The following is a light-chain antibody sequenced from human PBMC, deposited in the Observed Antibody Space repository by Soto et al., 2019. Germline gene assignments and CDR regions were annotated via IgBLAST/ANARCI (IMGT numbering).Light chain of an antibody. V-gene: IGKV1-39*01. CDR2: TAS. CDR1: QSISSY. J-gene: IGKJ5*01. CDR3: QQSFSTLPT. Sequence: DIQMTQSPATLAASVGDRVTIACRASQSISSYVNWYQQKPGKAPNLLIYTASSLQSGVPSRFSGSGSGTDSPPTITILQPKEFATYYCQQSFSTLPTFGQGTRL.